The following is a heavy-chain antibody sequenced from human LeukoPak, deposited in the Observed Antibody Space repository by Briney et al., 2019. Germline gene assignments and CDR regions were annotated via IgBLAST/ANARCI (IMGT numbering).Heavy chain of an antibody. CDR2: IHTSGST. CDR3: ARDTYYRLDY. CDR1: GGSITSYY. V-gene: IGHV4-4*07. Sequence: SETLSLTCTVSGGSITSYYWSWIRQPAGKGLEWIGRIHTSGSTNYNPSPKSRVTMSVDTSKNQFSLKLSSVTAADTAVYYCARDTYYRLDYWGQGTLVTVSS. D-gene: IGHD3-10*01. J-gene: IGHJ4*02.